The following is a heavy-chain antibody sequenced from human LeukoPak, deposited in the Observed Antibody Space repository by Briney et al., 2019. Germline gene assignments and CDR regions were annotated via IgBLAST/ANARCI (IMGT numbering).Heavy chain of an antibody. V-gene: IGHV3-48*01. Sequence: GGSLRLSCAASGFTFSKYTIDWVRQAPGKGLEWVSSISSGSTTIHYADSVKGRFTISRDNAKNSLYLQMNSLRAEDTAVYYCAREIGYSSGWYWAFDYWGQGTLVTVSS. CDR3: AREIGYSSGWYWAFDY. CDR1: GFTFSKYT. CDR2: ISSGSTTI. J-gene: IGHJ4*02. D-gene: IGHD6-19*01.